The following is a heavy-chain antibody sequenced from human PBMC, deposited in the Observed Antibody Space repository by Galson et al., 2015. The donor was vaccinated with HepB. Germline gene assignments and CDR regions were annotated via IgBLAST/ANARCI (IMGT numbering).Heavy chain of an antibody. CDR3: ANGYCSRTTCLPNY. J-gene: IGHJ4*02. V-gene: IGHV3-23*01. CDR2: ISGSDDRT. Sequence: SLRLSCAVSGFTFSNYVMTWVRQAPGRGLEWVSTISGSDDRTYYTDSVKGRFTISRDNSKNTLYLQMNSLRAEDTAVYYCANGYCSRTTCLPNYWGQGTLVTVSS. CDR1: GFTFSNYV. D-gene: IGHD2-2*01.